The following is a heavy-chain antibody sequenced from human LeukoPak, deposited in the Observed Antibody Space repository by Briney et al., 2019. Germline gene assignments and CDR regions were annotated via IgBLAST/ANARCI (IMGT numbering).Heavy chain of an antibody. V-gene: IGHV4-61*02. Sequence: PSQTLSLTCTVSGGSISSGSYYWSWIRQPAGMGLEWIGRFYSSGSTNYNPSLKSRVTISVDTSKNQFSLKLSSVTAADTAVYYCAGDSSGYYYLFEYWGQGTLVTVSS. J-gene: IGHJ4*02. CDR1: GGSISSGSYY. CDR3: AGDSSGYYYLFEY. D-gene: IGHD3-22*01. CDR2: FYSSGST.